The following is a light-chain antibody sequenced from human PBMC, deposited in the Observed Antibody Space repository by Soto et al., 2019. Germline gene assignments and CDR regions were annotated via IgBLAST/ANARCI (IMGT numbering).Light chain of an antibody. CDR3: SSYTSSSTRV. Sequence: QSVPTQPASVSGSPGQSSTISCTGTSSDVGGYNYVSWYQQHPGKAPKLMIYDVSNRPSGVSNRFSGSKSGNTASLTISGRQAEDEADYYCSSYTSSSTRVFGTGTKLTVL. CDR1: SSDVGGYNY. J-gene: IGLJ1*01. CDR2: DVS. V-gene: IGLV2-14*01.